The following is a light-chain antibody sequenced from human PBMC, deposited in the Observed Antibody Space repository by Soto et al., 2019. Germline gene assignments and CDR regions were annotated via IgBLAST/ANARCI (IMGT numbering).Light chain of an antibody. J-gene: IGKJ4*01. CDR3: QQYDNLPPLT. Sequence: DIQMTQSPSSLSASVGDRVTITCQASQDISNYLNWYQHKPGKDPKLLIYDASNLETGVPSRFSGCGSGTDFTFTISSLQPEDIATYYCQQYDNLPPLTFGGGTKVEIK. CDR2: DAS. V-gene: IGKV1-33*01. CDR1: QDISNY.